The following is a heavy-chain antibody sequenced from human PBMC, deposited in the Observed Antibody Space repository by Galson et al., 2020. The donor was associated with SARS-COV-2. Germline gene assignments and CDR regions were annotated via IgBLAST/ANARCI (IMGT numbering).Heavy chain of an antibody. CDR3: ARGPDWNYGQSPIYYYYYYMDV. CDR1: GGTFSSYA. CDR2: IIPILGIA. J-gene: IGHJ6*03. Sequence: SVKVSCKASGGTFSSYAISWVRQAPGQGLEWMGGIIPILGIANYAQKFQGRVTITADKSTSTAYMELSSLRSEDTAVYYCARGPDWNYGQSPIYYYYYYMDVWGKGTTVTVSS. V-gene: IGHV1-69*10. D-gene: IGHD1-7*01.